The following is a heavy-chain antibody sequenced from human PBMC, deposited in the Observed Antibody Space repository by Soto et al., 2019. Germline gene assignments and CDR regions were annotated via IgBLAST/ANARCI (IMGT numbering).Heavy chain of an antibody. CDR1: GYSFTSYW. Sequence: GESLKISCKGSGYSFTSYWIGWVRQMPGKGLEWMGIIYPGDSDTRYSPSFQGQVTISADKSISTAYLQWSSLKASDTAMYYCARAAVYDILTGYYNWFDPWGQGTLVTVSS. CDR3: ARAAVYDILTGYYNWFDP. J-gene: IGHJ5*02. CDR2: IYPGDSDT. V-gene: IGHV5-51*01. D-gene: IGHD3-9*01.